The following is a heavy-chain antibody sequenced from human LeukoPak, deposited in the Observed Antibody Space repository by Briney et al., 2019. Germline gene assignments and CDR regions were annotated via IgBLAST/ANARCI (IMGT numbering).Heavy chain of an antibody. CDR1: GYTFTGYY. J-gene: IGHJ4*02. CDR3: AREGRYSSSSIPHY. CDR2: INPNSGGT. Sequence: GASVKVSCKASGYTFTGYYMHWVRQAPGQGLEWMGWINPNSGGTNYAQKFQGRVTMTRDTSNSTAYMELSRLRSDDTAVYYCAREGRYSSSSIPHYWGQGTLVTVSS. V-gene: IGHV1-2*02. D-gene: IGHD6-6*01.